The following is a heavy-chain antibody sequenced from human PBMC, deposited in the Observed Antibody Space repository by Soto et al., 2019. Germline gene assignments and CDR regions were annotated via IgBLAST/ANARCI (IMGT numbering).Heavy chain of an antibody. D-gene: IGHD3-3*01. V-gene: IGHV4-38-2*01. CDR3: ARTDNVGYYQH. CDR1: GDSISSIYQ. J-gene: IGHJ1*01. CDR2: IFHTGTT. Sequence: SETLSLTCAVSGDSISSIYQWAVIRQPPGRSLEWIASIFHTGTTYYTPSLKSRVTISVDTSKNQFSLRLSSVTAADSAVYYCARTDNVGYYQHFGQGNLVTVSS.